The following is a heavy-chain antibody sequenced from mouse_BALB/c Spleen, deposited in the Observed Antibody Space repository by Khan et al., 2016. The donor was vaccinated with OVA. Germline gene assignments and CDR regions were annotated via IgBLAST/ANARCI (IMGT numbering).Heavy chain of an antibody. CDR3: SVPNWFVY. Sequence: VQLKQSGAELVKPGASVKMSCTASGFNIKDTYMHWVKQRHKQGLEWIGRIDPAIDNTQYDPKFPGKATIIADTSSNAAYLQLSGLTPEDTAVYYWSVPNWFVYWGQGTLVTVSA. CDR2: IDPAIDNT. V-gene: IGHV14-3*02. CDR1: GFNIKDTY. J-gene: IGHJ3*01.